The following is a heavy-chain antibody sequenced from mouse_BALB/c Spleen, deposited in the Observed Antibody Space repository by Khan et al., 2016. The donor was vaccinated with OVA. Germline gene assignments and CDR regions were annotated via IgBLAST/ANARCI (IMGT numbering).Heavy chain of an antibody. D-gene: IGHD1-2*01. J-gene: IGHJ2*01. CDR1: AYSFTSAYG. CDR3: ARTARTKY. V-gene: IGHV3-2*02. CDR2: ISHSGST. Sequence: EVQLVESGPGLVKPSQSLTLTCPVTAYSFTSAYGSNWIRQFPGNKREWMGYISHSGSTNYNPSLKSRISVTRNAAKNHFFLQLNSVTTEDTATYYCARTARTKYWGQGTTLTVSS.